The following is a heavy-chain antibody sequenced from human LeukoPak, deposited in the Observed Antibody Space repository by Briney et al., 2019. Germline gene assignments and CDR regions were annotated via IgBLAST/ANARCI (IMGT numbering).Heavy chain of an antibody. CDR1: GGSFSGYY. J-gene: IGHJ4*02. Sequence: PSETLSLTCAVYGGSFSGYYWSWLRQPPGKGLEWSGEINHSGSTNYNPSLKSRVTISVDTSKNQFSLKLSSVTAADTAVYYCARRKGITMIVVVITKGYYFDYWGQGTLVTVSS. D-gene: IGHD3-22*01. V-gene: IGHV4-34*01. CDR2: INHSGST. CDR3: ARRKGITMIVVVITKGYYFDY.